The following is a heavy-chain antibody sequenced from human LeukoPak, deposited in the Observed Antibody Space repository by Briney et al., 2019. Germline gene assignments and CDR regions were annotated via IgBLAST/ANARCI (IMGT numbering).Heavy chain of an antibody. D-gene: IGHD4-23*01. V-gene: IGHV1-69*04. J-gene: IGHJ4*02. CDR1: GGTFSSYA. CDR2: IIPIFGIA. Sequence: SVKVSCKASGGTFSSYAISWVRQAPGQGLEWMGRIIPIFGIANYAQKFQGRVTITADKSTSTAYMELSSLRPEDTAVYYCARDYGGNSGGYWGQGTLVTVSS. CDR3: ARDYGGNSGGY.